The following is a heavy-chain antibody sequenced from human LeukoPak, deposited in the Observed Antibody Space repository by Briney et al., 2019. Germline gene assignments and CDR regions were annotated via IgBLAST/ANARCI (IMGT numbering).Heavy chain of an antibody. CDR1: GFTFSSYA. CDR3: AKEEVYDSSGSSGGFDY. D-gene: IGHD3-22*01. CDR2: ISGSGGST. V-gene: IGHV3-23*01. Sequence: GGSLRLSCAASGFTFSSYAMSWVRQAPGKGLEWVSAISGSGGSTYYADSVKGRFTISRDNSKNTLYLQMNSLRAEDTAVYYCAKEEVYDSSGSSGGFDYWGQGTLVTVSS. J-gene: IGHJ4*02.